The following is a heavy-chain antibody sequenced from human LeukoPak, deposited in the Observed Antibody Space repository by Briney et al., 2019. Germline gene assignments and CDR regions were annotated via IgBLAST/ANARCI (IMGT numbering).Heavy chain of an antibody. V-gene: IGHV4-39*01. CDR3: ARRYYYDSSGLDY. D-gene: IGHD3-22*01. J-gene: IGHJ4*02. CDR2: IYYSGST. CDR1: GGSISSSSYY. Sequence: KPSETLSLTCTVSGGSISSSSYYWGWIRQPPGKGLERIGSIYYSGSTYYNPSLKSRVTISVDTSKNQFSLKLSSVTAADTAVYYCARRYYYDSSGLDYWGQGTLVTVSS.